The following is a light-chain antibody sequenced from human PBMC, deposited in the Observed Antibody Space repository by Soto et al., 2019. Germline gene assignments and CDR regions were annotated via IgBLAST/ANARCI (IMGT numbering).Light chain of an antibody. J-gene: IGKJ4*01. CDR3: QQYGSSRALT. CDR2: GAS. CDR1: QSVSSSY. V-gene: IGKV3-20*01. Sequence: EIVLTQSPGTLSLSQGARATLSFRASQSVSSSYLAWYQQKPGQAPRLLIYGASSRATGIPDRFSGSGSGTDFTLTISRLEPEDFAVYYCQQYGSSRALTFGGGTKVEIK.